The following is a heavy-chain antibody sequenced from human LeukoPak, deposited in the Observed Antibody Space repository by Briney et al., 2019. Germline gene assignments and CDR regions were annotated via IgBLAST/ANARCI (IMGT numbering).Heavy chain of an antibody. Sequence: GGSLRLSCAAPGFTFSSYSMHWVRQAPGKGLEWVSAISGSGGSTYYADSVKGRLTISRDNPKNTLYLQMNSLRAEDTAVYYCAKVPPWSVWVGEIYYYYYMDVWGKGTTVTVSS. CDR3: AKVPPWSVWVGEIYYYYYMDV. V-gene: IGHV3-23*01. J-gene: IGHJ6*03. CDR2: ISGSGGST. D-gene: IGHD3-10*01. CDR1: GFTFSSYS.